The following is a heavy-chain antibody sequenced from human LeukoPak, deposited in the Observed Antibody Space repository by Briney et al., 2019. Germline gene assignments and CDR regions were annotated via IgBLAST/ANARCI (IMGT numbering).Heavy chain of an antibody. V-gene: IGHV3-23*01. CDR2: ISGSGGST. J-gene: IGHJ4*02. D-gene: IGHD5-18*01. CDR3: ARKGPGVTDY. Sequence: PGGSLRLSCAASGLTFSSSAMSWVRQAPGKGLEWVSAISGSGGSTYYADSVKGRFTISRDSSKNTLYLQMNSLRAEDTAVYYCARKGPGVTDYWGQGTLVTVSS. CDR1: GLTFSSSA.